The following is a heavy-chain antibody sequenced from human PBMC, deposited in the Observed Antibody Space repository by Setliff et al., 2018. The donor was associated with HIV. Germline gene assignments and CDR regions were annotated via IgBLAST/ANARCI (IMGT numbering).Heavy chain of an antibody. CDR2: VDPEDGEI. D-gene: IGHD3-10*01. V-gene: IGHV1-69-2*01. CDR1: GYTFTDYF. J-gene: IGHJ6*03. CDR3: ARGTDGDYYYYMDV. Sequence: ASVKVSCKASGYTFTDYFIHWVQQAPGKGLEWMGRVDPEDGEIISTEKFQGRVTITADTSTDTAYMELSSLRSEDTAVYYCARGTDGDYYYYMDVWGKGTTVTVSS.